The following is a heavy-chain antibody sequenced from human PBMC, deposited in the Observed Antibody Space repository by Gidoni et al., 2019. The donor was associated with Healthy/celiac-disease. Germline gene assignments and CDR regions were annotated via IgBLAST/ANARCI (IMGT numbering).Heavy chain of an antibody. CDR3: TTDIPLKRNYFDY. CDR1: GFPFSTAW. CDR2: IKSKTDGGTT. Sequence: EVQLVESGGGLVKPGGSLRLSCAASGFPFSTAWMSWVRQAPGKGLEWVGRIKSKTDGGTTDYAAPVKGRFTISRDDSKNTLYLQMNSLKTEDTAVYYCTTDIPLKRNYFDYWGQGTLVTVSS. J-gene: IGHJ4*02. D-gene: IGHD2-8*01. V-gene: IGHV3-15*01.